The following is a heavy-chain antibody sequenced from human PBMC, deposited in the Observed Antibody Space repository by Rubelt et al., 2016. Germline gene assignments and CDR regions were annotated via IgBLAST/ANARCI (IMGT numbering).Heavy chain of an antibody. CDR1: GGSFSGYY. V-gene: IGHV4-34*01. CDR2: INHSGST. CDR3: ATSPKLEDAFDI. Sequence: QVQLQQWGAGLLKPSETLSLTCAVYGGSFSGYYWSWIRQPPGKGLEWIGEINHSGSTNYNPSLKSRVTISVDTSKNQFSRKLSSVTAADTAVYYWATSPKLEDAFDIWGQGTMVTVSS. D-gene: IGHD3-10*01. J-gene: IGHJ3*02.